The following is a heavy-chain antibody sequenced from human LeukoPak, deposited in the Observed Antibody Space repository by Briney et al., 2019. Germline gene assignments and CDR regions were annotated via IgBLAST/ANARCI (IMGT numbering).Heavy chain of an antibody. Sequence: SETLSLTCTVSGGSISSSSYCWGWIRQPPGKGLEWIGSIYYSGSTYYNPSLKSRVTISVDTSKNQFSLKLSSVTAADTAVYYCARTAHCSSTSCPYYYYYYYMDVWGKGTTVTVSS. CDR3: ARTAHCSSTSCPYYYYYYYMDV. J-gene: IGHJ6*03. V-gene: IGHV4-39*01. CDR2: IYYSGST. CDR1: GGSISSSSYC. D-gene: IGHD2-2*01.